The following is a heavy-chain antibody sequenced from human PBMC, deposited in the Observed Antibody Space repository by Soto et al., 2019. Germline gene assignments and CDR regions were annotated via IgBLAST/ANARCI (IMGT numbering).Heavy chain of an antibody. CDR1: GFTFSSYA. Sequence: GGSLRLSCAASGFTFSSYAMSCVRQAPGKGLEGVSAISGSGGITYYADSVNGRFTISRDNSKNTLYLQMNSLRAEDTAVYYCSNSGYENLEYWGQGTMVTVSS. D-gene: IGHD5-12*01. CDR3: SNSGYENLEY. V-gene: IGHV3-23*01. J-gene: IGHJ4*02. CDR2: ISGSGGIT.